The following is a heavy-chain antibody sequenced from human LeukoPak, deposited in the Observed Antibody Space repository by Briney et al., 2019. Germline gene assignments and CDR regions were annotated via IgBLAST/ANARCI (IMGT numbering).Heavy chain of an antibody. CDR2: IKQDGSEK. CDR3: ARKRWFDY. J-gene: IGHJ4*02. V-gene: IGHV3-7*01. D-gene: IGHD4-17*01. CDR1: GFTFSSYW. Sequence: GGSLRLSCAVSGFTFSSYWMSWVRQAPGKGLEWVANIKQDGSEKYYVDSVKGRFTISRDNAKNSLYLQMNSLRAEDTAVYYCARKRWFDYWGQGTLVTVSS.